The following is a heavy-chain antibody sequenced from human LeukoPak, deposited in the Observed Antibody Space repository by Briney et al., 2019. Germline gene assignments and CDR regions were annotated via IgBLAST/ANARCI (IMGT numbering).Heavy chain of an antibody. CDR3: AKAQYSSGWYLDY. CDR2: ISYDGSNK. V-gene: IGHV3-30*18. J-gene: IGHJ4*02. Sequence: PGGSLRLSCAASGFTFSSYGMHWVRQAPGKGLEWVAVISYDGSNKYYADSVKGRFTISRDNSKNTLYLRMNSLRAEDTAVYYCAKAQYSSGWYLDYWGQGTLVTVSS. CDR1: GFTFSSYG. D-gene: IGHD6-19*01.